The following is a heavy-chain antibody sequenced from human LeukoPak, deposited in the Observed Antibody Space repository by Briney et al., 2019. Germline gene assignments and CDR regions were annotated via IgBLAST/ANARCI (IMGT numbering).Heavy chain of an antibody. D-gene: IGHD1-26*01. V-gene: IGHV4-39*01. CDR3: ARLFTRAWEYRYGMDV. J-gene: IGHJ6*02. CDR2: IYIDGIT. CDR1: GGPIRTDGSY. Sequence: SETLSLTCTVSGGPIRTDGSYWAWIRQPPGKGLEWIGSIYIDGITHYNSSLQSRVTLSIDTSKNQFSLKLTSVTAADTAVFYCARLFTRAWEYRYGMDVWGQGTAVTVSS.